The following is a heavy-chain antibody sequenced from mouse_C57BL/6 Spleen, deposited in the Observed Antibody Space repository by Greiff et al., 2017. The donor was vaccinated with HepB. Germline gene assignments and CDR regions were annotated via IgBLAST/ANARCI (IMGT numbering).Heavy chain of an antibody. J-gene: IGHJ4*01. CDR1: GYAFSSSW. Sequence: VQGVESGPELVKPGASVKISCKASGYAFSSSWMNWVKQRPGKGLEWIGRIYPGDGDTNYNGKFKGKATLTADKSSSTAYMQLSSLTSEDSAVYFCARSDYGRRNYYAMDYWGQGTSVTVSS. CDR3: ARSDYGRRNYYAMDY. CDR2: IYPGDGDT. V-gene: IGHV1-82*01. D-gene: IGHD1-1*01.